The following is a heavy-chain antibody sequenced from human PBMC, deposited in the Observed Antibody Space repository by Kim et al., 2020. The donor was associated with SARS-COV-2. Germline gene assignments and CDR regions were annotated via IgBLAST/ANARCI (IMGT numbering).Heavy chain of an antibody. J-gene: IGHJ4*02. CDR1: GGSISSYY. CDR3: AWSRAYSGSGSYYSFDY. Sequence: SETLSPTCTVSGGSISSYYWSWIRQPQGTGLEWIGYIYYSGSTNYNPSLKSRVTIPVDTSKTQFSLTLSSVTAAATAADSCAWSRAYSGSGSYYSFDYWGQGALVSVSS. D-gene: IGHD3-10*01. CDR2: IYYSGST. V-gene: IGHV4-59*01.